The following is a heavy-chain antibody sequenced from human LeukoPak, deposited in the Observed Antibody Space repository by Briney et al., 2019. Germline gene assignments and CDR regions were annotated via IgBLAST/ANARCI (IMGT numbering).Heavy chain of an antibody. D-gene: IGHD3-22*01. V-gene: IGHV3-7*01. J-gene: IGHJ4*02. CDR3: ARAPDYYDSSGSPLEPDY. CDR1: GFTFSSYW. CDR2: INHNGNVN. Sequence: GGSLRLSCAASGFTFSSYWMNWARQAPGKGLEWVASINHNGNVNYYVDSVKGRFTISRDNAKNSLYLQMNSLRDEDTAVYYCARAPDYYDSSGSPLEPDYWGQGTLVTVSS.